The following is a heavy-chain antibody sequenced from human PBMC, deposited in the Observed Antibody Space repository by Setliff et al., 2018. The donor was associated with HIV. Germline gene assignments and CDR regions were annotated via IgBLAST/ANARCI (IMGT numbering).Heavy chain of an antibody. D-gene: IGHD6-13*01. V-gene: IGHV4-38-2*02. CDR1: NYSISSGYY. CDR2: VYQSGTS. J-gene: IGHJ4*02. CDR3: ARERGAAAGVPIDF. Sequence: SETLSLTCAVSNYSISSGYYWAWLRQPPGKGPEWIATVYQSGTSYYNPSLQSRVTISVDTSKNLFSLRLISVTAADTAVYFCARERGAAAGVPIDFWGQGTLVTVSS.